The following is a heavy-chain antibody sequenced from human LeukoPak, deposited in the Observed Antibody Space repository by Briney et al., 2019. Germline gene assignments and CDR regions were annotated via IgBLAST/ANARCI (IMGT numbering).Heavy chain of an antibody. CDR3: AREGRYYDDAFDI. V-gene: IGHV1-8*03. D-gene: IGHD3-22*01. CDR2: MNPNRGNT. Sequence: ASVKVSCKASGYTFTSYDINWVRQATGQGVEWMGWMNPNRGNTGYAQKFQGRVTITRKTSISTTYMELSSLRSEDTAVYYCAREGRYYDDAFDIWGQGTMVTVSS. J-gene: IGHJ3*02. CDR1: GYTFTSYD.